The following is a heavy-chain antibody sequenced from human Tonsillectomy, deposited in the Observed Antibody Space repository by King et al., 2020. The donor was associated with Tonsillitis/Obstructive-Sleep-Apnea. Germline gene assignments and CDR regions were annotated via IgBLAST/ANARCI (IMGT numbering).Heavy chain of an antibody. J-gene: IGHJ4*02. CDR1: GYTFTSYY. Sequence: VQLVDSGSEVKKPGASVKVSCKASGYTFTSYYIHCVRQAPVQGLEWMGIINPRGGSTSYAQKFQGRVTMIRDTSTSTVYMELSSLRSEETAVYYCARDGSVATRPLDYWGQGTLVTVSS. V-gene: IGHV1-46*01. D-gene: IGHD6-6*01. CDR2: INPRGGST. CDR3: ARDGSVATRPLDY.